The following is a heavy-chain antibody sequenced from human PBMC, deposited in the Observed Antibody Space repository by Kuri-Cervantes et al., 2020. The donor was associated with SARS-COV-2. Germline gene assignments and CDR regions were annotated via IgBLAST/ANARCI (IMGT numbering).Heavy chain of an antibody. CDR1: GFTFSSYS. Sequence: GGSLRLSCAASGFTFSSYSMNWVRQAPGKGLEWVSSISSSSSYIYYADSVKGRFTISRDNAKNSLYLQMNSLSAEDTAVYYCARDRKRTLFGDFDYWGQGLLVTVSS. D-gene: IGHD1-14*01. CDR3: ARDRKRTLFGDFDY. CDR2: ISSSSSYI. J-gene: IGHJ4*02. V-gene: IGHV3-21*04.